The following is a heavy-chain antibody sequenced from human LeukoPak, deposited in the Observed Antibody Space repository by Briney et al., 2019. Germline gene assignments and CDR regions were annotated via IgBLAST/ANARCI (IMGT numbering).Heavy chain of an antibody. D-gene: IGHD1-7*01. V-gene: IGHV3-23*01. CDR3: AKDLNYAFDY. J-gene: IGHJ4*02. Sequence: GGSLRLSCAASGFTFDDYAMHWVRQAPGKGLEWVSALSGNGAKTYYADSVKGRFTISRDNSGNTLYLQMNRLRAEDTAIYFCAKDLNYAFDYWGQGALVTVSS. CDR1: GFTFDDYA. CDR2: LSGNGAKT.